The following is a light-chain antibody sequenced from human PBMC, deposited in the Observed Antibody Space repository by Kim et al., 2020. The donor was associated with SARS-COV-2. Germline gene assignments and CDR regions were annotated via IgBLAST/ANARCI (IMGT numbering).Light chain of an antibody. J-gene: IGKJ2*01. CDR3: QQYSHWPPYT. CDR2: GAS. CDR1: QSVDTN. V-gene: IGKV3-15*01. Sequence: EIVMTQSPATLSVSPGERDTLSCRASQSVDTNLAWYQQRPGQAPRLLIYGASTRATDIPARFSGSGSGTEFTLIVSSLQSEDFAVYYCQQYSHWPPYTFGPGTKVDIK.